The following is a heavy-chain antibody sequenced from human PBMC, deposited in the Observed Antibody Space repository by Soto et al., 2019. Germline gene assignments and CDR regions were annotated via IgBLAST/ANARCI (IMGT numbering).Heavy chain of an antibody. Sequence: QVQLVEAGGGVVQPGRSLRLSCGASGFIFNSHGMHWVRQAPGKGLEWVAVISYEGSNNFYAESVKGRFTISRDNSKNTLYLQMNSLRREDTAVYYCARGAEYQLLSRDYFYGMDVWGQGTTVTVSS. D-gene: IGHD2-2*01. J-gene: IGHJ6*02. CDR3: ARGAEYQLLSRDYFYGMDV. V-gene: IGHV3-30*03. CDR1: GFIFNSHG. CDR2: ISYEGSNN.